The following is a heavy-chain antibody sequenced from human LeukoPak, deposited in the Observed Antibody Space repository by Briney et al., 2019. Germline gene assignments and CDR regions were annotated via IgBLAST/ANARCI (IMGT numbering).Heavy chain of an antibody. CDR3: ARSSSSSLYYYYGMDV. CDR2: ISYDGSNK. Sequence: GVLRLSCAASGFTFSSYAMHWVRQAPGKGLEGVAVISYDGSNKYYADSVKGRFTISRDNSKNTLYLQMNSLRAEDTAVYYCARSSSSSLYYYYGMDVWGQGTTVTVSS. V-gene: IGHV3-30-3*01. J-gene: IGHJ6*02. CDR1: GFTFSSYA. D-gene: IGHD6-6*01.